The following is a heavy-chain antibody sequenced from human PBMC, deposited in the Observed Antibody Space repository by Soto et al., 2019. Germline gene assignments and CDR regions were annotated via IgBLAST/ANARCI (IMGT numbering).Heavy chain of an antibody. D-gene: IGHD3-10*01. CDR2: INAGNGNT. CDR1: GYTFTSYA. Sequence: QVQLVQSGAEVKKPGASVKVSCKASGYTFTSYAMHWVRQAPGQRLEWMGWINAGNGNTKYSQKFQGRVPITRDTSASTAYMELSSLRSEDTAVYYCARDRITMVRGVIIKVGLDYWGQGTLVTVSS. CDR3: ARDRITMVRGVIIKVGLDY. J-gene: IGHJ4*02. V-gene: IGHV1-3*01.